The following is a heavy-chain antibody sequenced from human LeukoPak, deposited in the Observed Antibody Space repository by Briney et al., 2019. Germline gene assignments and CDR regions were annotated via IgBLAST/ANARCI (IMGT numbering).Heavy chain of an antibody. CDR1: GFTFSSHA. J-gene: IGHJ4*02. CDR2: ISSNGGGT. V-gene: IGHV3-64D*06. Sequence: GGSLRLSCAASGFTFSSHAMHWVRQAPGKGLEYVSAISSNGGGTYYADSVKGRFTISRDNSKNTLYLQMSSLRAEDTAVYYCVKDYGDYLDYWGQGTLVTVSS. CDR3: VKDYGDYLDY. D-gene: IGHD4-17*01.